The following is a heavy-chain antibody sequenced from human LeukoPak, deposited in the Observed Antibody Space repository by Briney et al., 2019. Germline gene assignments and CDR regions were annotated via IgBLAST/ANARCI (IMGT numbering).Heavy chain of an antibody. Sequence: GGSLRLSCAASGFTFINYAMNWVRQAPGKGLEWVSTFSGSGGSTYYADSVKGRFTISRDDSKNTLYLQMSSLRADDTALYYCAKGVASSGKGGSDCWGQGTLVTVSS. CDR1: GFTFINYA. V-gene: IGHV3-23*01. CDR2: FSGSGGST. J-gene: IGHJ4*02. D-gene: IGHD1-26*01. CDR3: AKGVASSGKGGSDC.